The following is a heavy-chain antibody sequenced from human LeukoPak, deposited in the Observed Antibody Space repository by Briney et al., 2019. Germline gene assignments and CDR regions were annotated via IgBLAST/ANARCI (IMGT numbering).Heavy chain of an antibody. D-gene: IGHD5-18*01. V-gene: IGHV1-2*04. J-gene: IGHJ6*02. CDR3: ARDPTADYYGMDV. CDR2: INPNSGGT. CDR1: GYTFTGYY. Sequence: ASVKVSCKASGYTFTGYYMHWVRQAPGQGLEWMGWINPNSGGTNCAQKFQGWVTMTRDTSISTAYMELSRLRSDDTAVYYCARDPTADYYGMDVWGQGTTVTVSS.